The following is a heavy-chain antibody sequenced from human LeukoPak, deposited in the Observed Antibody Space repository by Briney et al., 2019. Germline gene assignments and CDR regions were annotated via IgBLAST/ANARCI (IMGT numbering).Heavy chain of an antibody. D-gene: IGHD6-19*01. Sequence: SQTLSLTCTVSGGSISSGDYYWSWIRQPPGKGLEWIGEINHSGSTNYNPSLKSRVTISVDTSKNQFSLKLSSVTAADTAVYYCARPRPRVAGTHNWFDPWGQGTLVTVSS. CDR1: GGSISSGDYY. CDR3: ARPRPRVAGTHNWFDP. CDR2: INHSGST. J-gene: IGHJ5*02. V-gene: IGHV4-30-4*08.